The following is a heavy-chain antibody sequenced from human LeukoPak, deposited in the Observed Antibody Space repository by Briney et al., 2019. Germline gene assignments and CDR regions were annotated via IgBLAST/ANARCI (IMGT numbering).Heavy chain of an antibody. CDR2: ISPLTGNT. CDR3: ARDRGSASLRSDVGYYFDY. V-gene: IGHV1-46*01. J-gene: IGHJ4*02. Sequence: ASVKVSCKASGYTFTSYYMHWERQAPGQGLEWMGLISPLTGNTDYAQKFQGRITMTRDMSTGTVYMELSSLGSEDTAVYYCARDRGSASLRSDVGYYFDYWGQGTLVTVSS. CDR1: GYTFTSYY. D-gene: IGHD3-10*01.